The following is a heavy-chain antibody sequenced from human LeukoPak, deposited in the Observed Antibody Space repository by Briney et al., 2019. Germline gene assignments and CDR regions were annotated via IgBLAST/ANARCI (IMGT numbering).Heavy chain of an antibody. CDR1: GGSISTSSYY. CDR3: ARDGQQLVPAPHNWFDP. D-gene: IGHD6-13*01. Sequence: SETLSLTCTVSGGSISTSSYYWGWVRQPPGKGLEWIGNIFYSGSTYYSPSLKSRVTISLDTSRNQFSLKLNSVTAADTAVYYCARDGQQLVPAPHNWFDPWGQGTLVTVSS. V-gene: IGHV4-39*07. CDR2: IFYSGST. J-gene: IGHJ5*02.